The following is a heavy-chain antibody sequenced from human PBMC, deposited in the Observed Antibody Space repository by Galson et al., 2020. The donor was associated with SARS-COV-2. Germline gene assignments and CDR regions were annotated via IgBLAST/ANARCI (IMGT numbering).Heavy chain of an antibody. D-gene: IGHD2-15*01. Sequence: SETLSLTCDVSGVSISTTPYWSWIRQAPGKGMEWLRSVYPSGSTYYNTSLMSRVTISLDTSKNQFSLRLTSVTAADTALYYCARQGVTRIFLLTVPGWCCDLWCRGTLGTVAS. V-gene: IGHV4-38-2*01. CDR2: VYPSGST. J-gene: IGHJ2*01. CDR3: ARQGVTRIFLLTVPGWCCDL. CDR1: GVSISTTPY.